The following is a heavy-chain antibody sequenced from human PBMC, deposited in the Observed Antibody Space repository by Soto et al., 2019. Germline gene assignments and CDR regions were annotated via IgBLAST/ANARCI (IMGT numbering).Heavy chain of an antibody. D-gene: IGHD3-10*01. V-gene: IGHV3-7*01. CDR1: GFTFRSYW. CDR3: ARDRLRGDY. Sequence: EVQLVESGGGLVQPGGSLRLSCAASGFTFRSYWVNWVRQAPGKGLQWVANINQDGSEKYYADSVKGRFTISRDNSKNTLYLQMNSLRAEDTAVYYCARDRLRGDYWGQGTLVTVSS. J-gene: IGHJ4*02. CDR2: INQDGSEK.